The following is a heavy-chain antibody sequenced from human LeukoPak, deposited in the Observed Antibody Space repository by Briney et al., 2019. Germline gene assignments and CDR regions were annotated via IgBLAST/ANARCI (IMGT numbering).Heavy chain of an antibody. Sequence: GGSLRLSCAASGFSFSSYWMSWVRQAPGKGLEWVAKIKQDESEYYVDSVKGRFTISRDNAKNSLYLQMNSLRAEDTAVYYCARWVWYAFDIWGQGTMVTVSS. CDR1: GFSFSSYW. D-gene: IGHD3-16*01. CDR3: ARWVWYAFDI. CDR2: IKQDESE. J-gene: IGHJ3*02. V-gene: IGHV3-7*04.